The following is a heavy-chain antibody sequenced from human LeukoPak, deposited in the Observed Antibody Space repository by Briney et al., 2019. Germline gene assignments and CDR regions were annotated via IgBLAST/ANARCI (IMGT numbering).Heavy chain of an antibody. CDR1: GFTFSSYS. CDR2: ISSSSSYI. Sequence: GGSLRLSCAASGFTFSSYSMNWVRQAPGKELEWVSSISSSSSYIYYADSVKGRFTISRDNAKNSLYLQMNSLRAEDTAVYYCARDDVVVPAAKPGLDYWGQGTLVTVSS. D-gene: IGHD2-2*01. J-gene: IGHJ4*02. CDR3: ARDDVVVPAAKPGLDY. V-gene: IGHV3-21*01.